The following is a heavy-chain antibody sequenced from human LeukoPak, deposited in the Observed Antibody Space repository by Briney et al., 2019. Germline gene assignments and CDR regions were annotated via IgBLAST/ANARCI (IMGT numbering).Heavy chain of an antibody. V-gene: IGHV3-74*01. Sequence: GGSLRLSCAASGFTFSSYWMHWVRQAPGKGLVWVSRINTDGSTTSYADSVKGRFTISRDNAKNTLYLQMNSLRAEDTAVYYCARDEEIAAAGSFDYWGQGTLVTVSS. CDR1: GFTFSSYW. J-gene: IGHJ4*02. CDR2: INTDGSTT. D-gene: IGHD6-13*01. CDR3: ARDEEIAAAGSFDY.